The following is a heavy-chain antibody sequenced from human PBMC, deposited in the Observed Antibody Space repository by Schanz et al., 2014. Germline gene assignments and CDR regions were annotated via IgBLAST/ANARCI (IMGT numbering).Heavy chain of an antibody. D-gene: IGHD1-26*01. CDR3: ARGGSGSHYRLDY. Sequence: EVQLVESGGGLVQPGGSLRLSCATSGFSFSSYAINWVRQAPGKGLEWVSYISGSSRTIYYADSMKGRFTVSRDNAENALYLQMNSLRAEDTGLYFCARGGSGSHYRLDYWGQGTLVTVSS. CDR1: GFSFSSYA. J-gene: IGHJ4*02. CDR2: ISGSSRTI. V-gene: IGHV3-48*01.